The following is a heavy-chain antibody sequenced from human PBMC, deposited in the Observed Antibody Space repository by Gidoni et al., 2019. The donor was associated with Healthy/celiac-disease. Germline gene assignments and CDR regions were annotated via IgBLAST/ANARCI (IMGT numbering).Heavy chain of an antibody. CDR2: ISSSSSYI. J-gene: IGHJ6*02. D-gene: IGHD6-13*01. V-gene: IGHV3-21*01. CDR1: GFTFSSYS. CDR3: ARVGAAGDYYYYGMDV. Sequence: EVQLVESGGGLVKPGGSLRLSCAASGFTFSSYSMNWVRQAPGKGLEWVSSISSSSSYIYYADSVKGRFTISRDNAKNSLYLQMNSLRAEDMAVYYCARVGAAGDYYYYGMDVWGQGTTVTVSS.